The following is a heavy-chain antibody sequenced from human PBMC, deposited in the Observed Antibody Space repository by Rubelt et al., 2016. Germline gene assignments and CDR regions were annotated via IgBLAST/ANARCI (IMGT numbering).Heavy chain of an antibody. J-gene: IGHJ4*02. V-gene: IGHV3-33*01. D-gene: IGHD3-10*01. Sequence: VAVIWYDGSNKYYADSVKGRFTISRDNSKNTLYLQMNSLRAEDTAVYYCARDLLLLWFGEFDYWGQGTLVTVSS. CDR3: ARDLLLLWFGEFDY. CDR2: IWYDGSNK.